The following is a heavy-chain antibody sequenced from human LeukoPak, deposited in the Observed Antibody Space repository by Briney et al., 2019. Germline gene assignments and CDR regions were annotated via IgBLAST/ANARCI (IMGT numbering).Heavy chain of an antibody. CDR2: IYYRGST. J-gene: IGHJ6*02. V-gene: IGHV4-59*08. CDR1: GGSVSTYY. CDR3: ARQDHGMDV. Sequence: SETLSLTCTVSGGSVSTYYWSWIRQPPGKGLEWIGYIYYRGSTNYNSSLKSRVTISVVTSKNQFSLKLSSVTAADTAVYYCARQDHGMDVWGQGTTVTVSS.